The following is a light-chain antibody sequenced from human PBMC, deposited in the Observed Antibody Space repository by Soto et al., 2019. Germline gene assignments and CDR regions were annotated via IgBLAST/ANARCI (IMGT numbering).Light chain of an antibody. V-gene: IGKV3-15*01. Sequence: EIVMTQSPATLSVSPGERATLSCRASQRVSSNLAWYQQKPGQAPRLLIYGASTRATGIPARFSGSGSGTEFTLTISSLQSEDFAVYYCQQYNNWPPWTFGHGNKVEIK. J-gene: IGKJ1*01. CDR2: GAS. CDR3: QQYNNWPPWT. CDR1: QRVSSN.